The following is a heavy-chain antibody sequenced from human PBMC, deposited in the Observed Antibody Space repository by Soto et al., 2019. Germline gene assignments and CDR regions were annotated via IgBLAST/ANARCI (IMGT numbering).Heavy chain of an antibody. V-gene: IGHV3-33*01. J-gene: IGHJ6*02. CDR2: MWYDGSNK. Sequence: QVQLVESGGGVVQPGRSLRLSCAASGFTFSSYGMHWVRQAPGKGLEWVAIMWYDGSNKYYADSVKGRFTISRDNSKNTLYLQMNSLRAEDTAVYYCARTSRDVWGQGTTVTVSS. CDR1: GFTFSSYG. CDR3: ARTSRDV.